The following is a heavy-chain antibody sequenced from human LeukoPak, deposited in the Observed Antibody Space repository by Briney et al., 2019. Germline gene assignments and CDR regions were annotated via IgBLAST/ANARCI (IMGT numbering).Heavy chain of an antibody. Sequence: SETLSLTCTVSGGSISSYYWSWIRQPPGKGLEWIGYIYYSGSTNYNPSLKSRVTISVDTSKNQFSLKLSSVTAEDTAVYYCARGDRMVRGVLRYWGQGTLVTVSS. J-gene: IGHJ4*02. CDR2: IYYSGST. CDR3: ARGDRMVRGVLRY. CDR1: GGSISSYY. D-gene: IGHD3-10*01. V-gene: IGHV4-59*01.